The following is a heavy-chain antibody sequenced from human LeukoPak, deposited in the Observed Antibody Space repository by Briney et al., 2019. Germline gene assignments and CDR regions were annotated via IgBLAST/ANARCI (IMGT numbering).Heavy chain of an antibody. D-gene: IGHD3-22*01. Sequence: PGGSLRRSCAASGFTFSSYSMNWVRQAPGKGLEWISYITTSGGAKNYADSVKGRFTISRDNAENSLYLQMSSLRAEDTAVYYCARTRSSGYWTLDYWGQGTLVTVSS. CDR2: ITTSGGAK. J-gene: IGHJ4*02. V-gene: IGHV3-48*01. CDR1: GFTFSSYS. CDR3: ARTRSSGYWTLDY.